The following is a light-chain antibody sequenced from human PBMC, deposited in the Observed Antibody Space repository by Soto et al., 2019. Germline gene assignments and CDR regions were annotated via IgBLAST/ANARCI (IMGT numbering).Light chain of an antibody. Sequence: QSALTQPASVSGSPGQSITISCTGTSSDVGGYDYVSWYQLHPGKAPKLMIFEVSNRPSGVSYRFSGSKSGNTASLTISGLQAEDEADYYCSSFTSRFTFVFGTGTKGTVL. V-gene: IGLV2-14*01. CDR3: SSFTSRFTFV. CDR1: SSDVGGYDY. CDR2: EVS. J-gene: IGLJ1*01.